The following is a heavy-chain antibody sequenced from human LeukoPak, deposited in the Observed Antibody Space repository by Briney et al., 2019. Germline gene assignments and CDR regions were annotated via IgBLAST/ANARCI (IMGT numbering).Heavy chain of an antibody. CDR3: AKDRHATVTTRFDY. D-gene: IGHD4-11*01. CDR1: GFTFSSYA. Sequence: HAGGSLRLSCAASGFTFSSYAMSWVRQAPGKGLEWVSAISGSGGSTYYADSVKGRFTISRDNSKDTLYLQMNSLRAEDTAVYYCAKDRHATVTTRFDYWGQGTLVTVSS. J-gene: IGHJ4*02. CDR2: ISGSGGST. V-gene: IGHV3-23*01.